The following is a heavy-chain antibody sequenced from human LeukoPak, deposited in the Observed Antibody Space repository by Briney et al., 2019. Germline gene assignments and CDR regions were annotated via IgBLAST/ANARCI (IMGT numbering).Heavy chain of an antibody. CDR1: GFTVGSNY. V-gene: IGHV3-53*01. CDR3: ASVYGRSHFDY. CDR2: IYTGGST. J-gene: IGHJ4*02. D-gene: IGHD5/OR15-5a*01. Sequence: GGSLRLSCAASGFTVGSNYMSWVRQAPGKGLEWVSVIYTGGSTYYADSVTGRFTISRDNSKNTLYLQMNSLRAEDTAVYYCASVYGRSHFDYWGQGTLVTVS.